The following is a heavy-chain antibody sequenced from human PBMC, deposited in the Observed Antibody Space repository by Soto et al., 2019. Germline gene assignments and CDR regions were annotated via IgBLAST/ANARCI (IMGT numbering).Heavy chain of an antibody. CDR2: ISYDGGDK. J-gene: IGHJ4*02. CDR1: GFTFSSYG. V-gene: IGHV3-30*18. CDR3: AKDNPAVDY. Sequence: QVQLVESGGGVVQPGRSLRLSCAASGFTFSSYGMHWVRQGPGKGLEWVAMISYDGGDKYYADSVEGRFTISRDNSKNSLLLQMNAMAGENTALYYCAKDNPAVDYWGQGALVSVCS.